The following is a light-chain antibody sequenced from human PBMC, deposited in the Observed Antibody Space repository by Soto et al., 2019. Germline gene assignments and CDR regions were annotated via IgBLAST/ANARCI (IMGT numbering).Light chain of an antibody. J-gene: IGKJ1*01. V-gene: IGKV1-13*02. CDR3: QQYNTYSGT. Sequence: IHLTPSPSSLSASVGARVTITCRASQAITNNLAWYQQEPGNPPKVLIYDVSSLESGVPSRFSGSGSGTEFTLTINSLQPDDFATYYCQQYNTYSGTFGQGTKVDI. CDR2: DVS. CDR1: QAITNN.